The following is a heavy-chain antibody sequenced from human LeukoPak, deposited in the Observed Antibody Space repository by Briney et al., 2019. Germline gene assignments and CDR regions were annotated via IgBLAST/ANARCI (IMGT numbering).Heavy chain of an antibody. J-gene: IGHJ6*02. D-gene: IGHD5-12*01. V-gene: IGHV3-21*01. CDR1: GFTVSSNS. Sequence: PGGSLRLSCAASGFTVSSNSMNWVRQAPGKGLEWVSSISSSSSYIYYADSVKGRFTISRDNAKNSLYLQMNSLRAEDTAVYYCVRTKVSLYSGYDSDSSYGMDVWGQGTTVTVSS. CDR3: VRTKVSLYSGYDSDSSYGMDV. CDR2: ISSSSSYI.